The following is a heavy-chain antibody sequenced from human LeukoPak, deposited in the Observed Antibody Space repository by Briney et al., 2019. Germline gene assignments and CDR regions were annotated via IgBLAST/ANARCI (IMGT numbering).Heavy chain of an antibody. CDR3: ARVRYDILTGYPFDY. V-gene: IGHV3-7*03. J-gene: IGHJ4*02. Sequence: GGSLRLSCAASGFTFSSYGMNWVRQAPGKGLEWVANIKQDGSEKYYVDSVKGRFTISRDNAKNSLYLQMNSLRAEDTAVYYCARVRYDILTGYPFDYWGQGTLDTVSS. CDR1: GFTFSSYG. CDR2: IKQDGSEK. D-gene: IGHD3-9*01.